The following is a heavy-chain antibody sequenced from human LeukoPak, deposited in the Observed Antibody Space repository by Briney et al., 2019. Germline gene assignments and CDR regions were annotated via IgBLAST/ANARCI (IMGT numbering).Heavy chain of an antibody. CDR3: ATRPLMYYYDSSGPHYYYYGMDV. V-gene: IGHV1-69*13. Sequence: SVKVSCKASGGTFSSYAISWVRQAPGQGLEWMGGIIPIFGTANYAQKFQSRVTITADESTSTAYMELSSLRSEDTAVYYCATRPLMYYYDSSGPHYYYYGMDVWGQGTTVTVSS. CDR2: IIPIFGTA. D-gene: IGHD3-22*01. CDR1: GGTFSSYA. J-gene: IGHJ6*02.